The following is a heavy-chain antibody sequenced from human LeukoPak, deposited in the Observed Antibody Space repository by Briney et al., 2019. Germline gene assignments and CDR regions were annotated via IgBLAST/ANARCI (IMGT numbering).Heavy chain of an antibody. J-gene: IGHJ4*02. CDR3: ATISTYQTT. D-gene: IGHD1-7*01. Sequence: SETLSLTCTVSGGSISSFYWSWIRQPPGKGLEWIGYIYYSGSTNYNPSLKSRVTISVDTSKNQFSLRLSSVTAADTAVYYCATISTYQTTWGQGTLVTVSS. CDR2: IYYSGST. CDR1: GGSISSFY. V-gene: IGHV4-59*01.